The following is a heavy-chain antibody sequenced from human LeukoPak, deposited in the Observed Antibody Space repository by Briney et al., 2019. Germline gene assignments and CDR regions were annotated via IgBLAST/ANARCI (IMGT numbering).Heavy chain of an antibody. CDR3: ARDAYGDAYYYYYYMDV. D-gene: IGHD4-17*01. CDR2: IYYSGST. J-gene: IGHJ6*03. CDR1: GGSISSSSYY. Sequence: SETLSLTCTVSGGSISSSSYYWGWIRQPLGKGLEWIGSIYYSGSTYYNPSLKSRVTISVDTSKNQFSLKLSFVTAADTAVYYCARDAYGDAYYYYYYMDVWGKGTTVTVSS. V-gene: IGHV4-39*07.